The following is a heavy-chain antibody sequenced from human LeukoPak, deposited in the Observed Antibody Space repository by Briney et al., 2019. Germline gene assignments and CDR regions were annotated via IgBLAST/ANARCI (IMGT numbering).Heavy chain of an antibody. CDR3: ARASGPFDY. Sequence: GGSLRLSCAASGFTFSTNYMNWVRQAPGKGLEWVSVIYSAGSTYYADSVKGRFTTSRDNSKNTLYLQMNSLRAEDTAVYSCARASGPFDYWGQGTLVTVSS. CDR1: GFTFSTNY. V-gene: IGHV3-53*01. D-gene: IGHD3-10*01. J-gene: IGHJ4*02. CDR2: IYSAGST.